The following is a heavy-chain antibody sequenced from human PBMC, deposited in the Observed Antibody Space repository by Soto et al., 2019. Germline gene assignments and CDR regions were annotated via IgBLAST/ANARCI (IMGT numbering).Heavy chain of an antibody. Sequence: ASVKVSCKASGYTFTSYDINWVRQATGQGLEWMGWMNPNSGNTGYAQKFQGRVTMTRNTSISTAYMELSSLRSEDTAVYYCARGWAVGFWYYYYGMDVWGQGTTVTVSS. V-gene: IGHV1-8*01. J-gene: IGHJ6*02. CDR3: ARGWAVGFWYYYYGMDV. D-gene: IGHD3-10*01. CDR1: GYTFTSYD. CDR2: MNPNSGNT.